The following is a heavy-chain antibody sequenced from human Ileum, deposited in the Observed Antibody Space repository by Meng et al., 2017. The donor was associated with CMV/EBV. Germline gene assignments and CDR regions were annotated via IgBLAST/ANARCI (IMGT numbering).Heavy chain of an antibody. CDR3: ARVEKEMC. D-gene: IGHD1-1*01. Sequence: EVQLVGSGGGLVQPGGSLRLSCAASGFTFSSSWMHWVRQAPGKGLVWVSHISSDGSDTSYADSVRGRFTISRDNAKNTLYLQVNSLRDDDTGVYYCARVEKEMCWGQGTLVTVSS. CDR2: ISSDGSDT. J-gene: IGHJ4*02. V-gene: IGHV3-74*01. CDR1: GFTFSSSW.